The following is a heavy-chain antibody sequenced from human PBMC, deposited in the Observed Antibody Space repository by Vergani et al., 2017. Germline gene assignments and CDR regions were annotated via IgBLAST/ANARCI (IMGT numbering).Heavy chain of an antibody. J-gene: IGHJ4*02. CDR2: ISGSGGST. Sequence: EVQLLESGGGLVQPGGSLRLSCVASGFTFSSYAMSWVRQAPGKGLAWVSAISGSGGSTYNADSVKGRFTISRDNSKTTLYMQMNSLRAEDTAVYYCAKGQPPRITMIVPYFDDWGQGTLVTVSS. CDR1: GFTFSSYA. D-gene: IGHD3-22*01. V-gene: IGHV3-23*01. CDR3: AKGQPPRITMIVPYFDD.